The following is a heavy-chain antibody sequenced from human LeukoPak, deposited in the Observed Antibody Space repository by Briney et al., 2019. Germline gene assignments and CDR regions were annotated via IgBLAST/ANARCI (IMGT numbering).Heavy chain of an antibody. CDR3: ARGIRARYGGYYFDY. J-gene: IGHJ4*02. V-gene: IGHV5-51*01. CDR1: GYSFTNYW. CDR2: IYPGDSDT. D-gene: IGHD4-23*01. Sequence: GESLKISCKGSGYSFTNYWIGWVRQMPGKGLEWMGIIYPGDSDTRYSPSFQGQVTISADKSISTAYLQWSSLKASDTAMYYCARGIRARYGGYYFDYWGQGTLVTVSS.